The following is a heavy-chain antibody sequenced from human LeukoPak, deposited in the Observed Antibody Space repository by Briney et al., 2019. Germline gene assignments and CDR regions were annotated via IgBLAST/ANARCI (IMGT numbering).Heavy chain of an antibody. J-gene: IGHJ3*02. CDR3: ARDSAYYYDSSGFDAFDI. CDR1: GFTFSDYY. Sequence: GSLRLSCAASGFTFSDYYMSWIRPAPGKGLEWVSYISSSGSTIYYADSVKGRFTISRDNAKNSLYLQMNSLRAEDTAVYYCARDSAYYYDSSGFDAFDIWGQGTMVTVSS. D-gene: IGHD3-22*01. CDR2: ISSSGSTI. V-gene: IGHV3-11*01.